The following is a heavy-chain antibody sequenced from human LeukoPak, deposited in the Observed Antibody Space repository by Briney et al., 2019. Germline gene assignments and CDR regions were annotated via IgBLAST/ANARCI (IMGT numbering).Heavy chain of an antibody. CDR3: ARDSGIAAAGPYYYYGMDV. Sequence: PSETLSLTCTVSGGSISSYYWSWIRQPAGKGLEWIGRIYTSGSTNYNPSLKSRVTMSVDTSKNQFSLKLSSVTAADTAVYYCARDSGIAAAGPYYYYGMDVWGQGITVTVSS. CDR1: GGSISSYY. D-gene: IGHD6-13*01. J-gene: IGHJ6*02. CDR2: IYTSGST. V-gene: IGHV4-4*07.